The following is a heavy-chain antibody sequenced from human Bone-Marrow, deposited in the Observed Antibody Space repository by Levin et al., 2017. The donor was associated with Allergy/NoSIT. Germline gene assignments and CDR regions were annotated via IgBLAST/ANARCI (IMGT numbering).Heavy chain of an antibody. Sequence: SETLSLTCDVSGAPISRRYWWHWVRQSPGKGLEWIGEIFHTGSISSNPSLKSRVVISLDKSKNQFSLTLTSLTPADTAMYYCASARIEGASDAFDIWGQGTLVTVSS. CDR1: GAPISRRYW. D-gene: IGHD1-26*01. CDR2: IFHTGSI. CDR3: ASARIEGASDAFDI. J-gene: IGHJ3*02. V-gene: IGHV4-4*02.